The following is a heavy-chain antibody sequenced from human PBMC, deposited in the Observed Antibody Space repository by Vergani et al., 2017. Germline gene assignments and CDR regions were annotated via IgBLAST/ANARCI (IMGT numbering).Heavy chain of an antibody. CDR1: GYTFTSYG. Sequence: QVQLVQSGAEVKKPGASVKVPCKASGYTFTSYGISGVRQAPGQGLEWMGWIGSYNGNTNYAQKLQGRVTMTTDTSTSTAYMELRSLRSDDTAVYYFAGVSSASYYYGMDVWREGSTVTVSS. CDR3: AGVSSASYYYGMDV. J-gene: IGHJ6*01. D-gene: IGHD2-2*01. CDR2: IGSYNGNT. V-gene: IGHV1-18*01.